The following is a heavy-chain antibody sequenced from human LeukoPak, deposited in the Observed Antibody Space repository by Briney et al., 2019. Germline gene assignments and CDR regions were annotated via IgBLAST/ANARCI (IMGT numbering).Heavy chain of an antibody. CDR2: ISGSGGST. CDR1: GFTFSSYA. CDR3: AKPYDFWSGTMNFDY. J-gene: IGHJ4*02. D-gene: IGHD3-3*01. V-gene: IGHV3-23*01. Sequence: PGGSLRLSCAASGFTFSSYAMSWVRQAPGKGLEWVSAISGSGGSTYYAGSVKGRFTISRDNSKNTLYLQMDSLRAEDTAVYYCAKPYDFWSGTMNFDYWGQGTLVTVSS.